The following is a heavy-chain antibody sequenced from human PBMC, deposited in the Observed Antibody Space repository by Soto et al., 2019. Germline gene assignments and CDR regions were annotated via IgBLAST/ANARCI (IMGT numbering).Heavy chain of an antibody. CDR2: INAGNGNT. V-gene: IGHV1-3*01. J-gene: IGHJ4*02. Sequence: QVQLVQSGAEVKKPGASVKVSCKASGYTFTSYAMHWVRQAPGQRLEWMGWINAGNGNTKYSQKFQGRGTITRDTSASTAYRELSSLRSEDTAVYYCARASSWFGTDYWGQGTLVTVSS. CDR3: ARASSWFGTDY. D-gene: IGHD6-13*01. CDR1: GYTFTSYA.